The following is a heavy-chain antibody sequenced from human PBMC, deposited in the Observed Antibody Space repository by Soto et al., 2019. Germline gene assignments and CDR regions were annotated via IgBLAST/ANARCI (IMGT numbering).Heavy chain of an antibody. CDR1: GYTFTSYY. CDR2: MNPNSGNT. D-gene: IGHD1-26*01. CDR3: ARVGATTPNAFDI. V-gene: IGHV1-8*01. J-gene: IGHJ3*02. Sequence: ASVKVSCKASGYTFTSYYINWGRQATGQGLEWMGWMNPNSGNTGYAQKFQGRVTMTRNTSISTAYMELSSLRSEDTAVYYCARVGATTPNAFDIWGQGTMVTVSS.